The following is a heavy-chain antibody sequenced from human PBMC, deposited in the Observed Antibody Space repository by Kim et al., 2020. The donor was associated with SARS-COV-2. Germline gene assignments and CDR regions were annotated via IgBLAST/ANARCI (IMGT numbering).Heavy chain of an antibody. J-gene: IGHJ1*01. V-gene: IGHV3-74*01. CDR2: IYGDGSTI. CDR1: GFSFTNYW. D-gene: IGHD1-1*01. Sequence: GGSLRLSCAASGFSFTNYWMHWVRQAPGKGLVWVARIYGDGSTINYADSVKGRFTISRDNAENTLFLQMNSLRADDTAVYYCAGGPITNGRLLEHWGQGTLVTVSS. CDR3: AGGPITNGRLLEH.